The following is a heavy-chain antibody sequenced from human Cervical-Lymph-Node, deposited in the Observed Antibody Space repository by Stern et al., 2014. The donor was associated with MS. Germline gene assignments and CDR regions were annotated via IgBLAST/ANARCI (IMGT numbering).Heavy chain of an antibody. V-gene: IGHV4-59*01. CDR3: ARDRGYSSNLGDNWFDP. D-gene: IGHD6-13*01. CDR2: IYYSGST. CDR1: GGSIGTYY. Sequence: QLQLQESGPGLVKPSETLSLTCTVSGGSIGTYYWTWIRQPPGKGLEWIGYIYYSGSTNYNPSLKSRVTMSVDTSKNQFSLRLSSVTPADTAVYYCARDRGYSSNLGDNWFDPWGQGTLVTVSS. J-gene: IGHJ5*02.